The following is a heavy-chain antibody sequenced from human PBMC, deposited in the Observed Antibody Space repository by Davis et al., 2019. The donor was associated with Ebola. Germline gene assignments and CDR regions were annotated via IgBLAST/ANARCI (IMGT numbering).Heavy chain of an antibody. D-gene: IGHD1-14*01. CDR3: AKDNPLRWFGP. CDR2: IHSSGTT. Sequence: MPSETLSLTCTVSGGSITSYQWNWVRQPPGKGLEWLGSIHSSGTTNYNPSLKTRVTISMDTSQNQFSLRLNSVTPADTAVYYCAKDNPLRWFGPWGQGTLVTVSS. CDR1: GGSITSYQ. J-gene: IGHJ5*02. V-gene: IGHV4-59*01.